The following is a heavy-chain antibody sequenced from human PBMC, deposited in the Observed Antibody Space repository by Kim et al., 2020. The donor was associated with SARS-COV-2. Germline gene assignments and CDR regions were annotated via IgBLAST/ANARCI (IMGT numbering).Heavy chain of an antibody. CDR3: AREALSDSGSYPVVDI. D-gene: IGHD1-26*01. V-gene: IGHV3-30*07. Sequence: SVKGRFTISRDNSKNTLYLQMNSLRAEDTAVYYCAREALSDSGSYPVVDIWGQGTMVTVSS. J-gene: IGHJ3*02.